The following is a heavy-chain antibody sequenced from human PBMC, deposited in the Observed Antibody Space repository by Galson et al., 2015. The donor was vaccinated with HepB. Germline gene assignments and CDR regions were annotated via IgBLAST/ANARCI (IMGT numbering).Heavy chain of an antibody. Sequence: VKVSCKASGYTFTAYYIQWVRQAPGQGLEWMGWINPNSGATTFSQKFQGSVTMTRDTSTFTAYMELSSLRSADTAVYYCARYDFWFGMDVWGQGTPVTVSS. CDR3: ARYDFWFGMDV. CDR1: GYTFTAYY. D-gene: IGHD3/OR15-3a*01. V-gene: IGHV1-2*02. CDR2: INPNSGAT. J-gene: IGHJ6*02.